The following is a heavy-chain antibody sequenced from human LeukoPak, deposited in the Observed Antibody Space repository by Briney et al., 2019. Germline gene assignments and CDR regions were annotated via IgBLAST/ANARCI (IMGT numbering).Heavy chain of an antibody. D-gene: IGHD3-22*01. Sequence: ASVKVSCKASGYTFTGYYMHWVRQAPGQGLEWMGWINPNSGGTNYAQKFQGRVTMTRDTSISTAYMELSRLRSDDTAVYYCARDRGHSDSSGYLTYWGQGTLVTVSS. CDR3: ARDRGHSDSSGYLTY. CDR1: GYTFTGYY. V-gene: IGHV1-2*02. CDR2: INPNSGGT. J-gene: IGHJ4*02.